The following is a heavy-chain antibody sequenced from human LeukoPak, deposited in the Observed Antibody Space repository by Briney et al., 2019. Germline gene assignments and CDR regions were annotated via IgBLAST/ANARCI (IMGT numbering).Heavy chain of an antibody. CDR3: ARARGTVTPFHFDY. J-gene: IGHJ4*02. CDR2: IYYSGST. V-gene: IGHV4-59*01. CDR1: GGSISSYY. Sequence: PSETLSLTCTVSGGSISSYYWSWIRQPPGKGLEWIGYIYYSGSTNYNPSLKSRVTISVDTSKNQFSLKLSSVTAADTAVYYCARARGTVTPFHFDYWGQGTLVTVSS. D-gene: IGHD4-17*01.